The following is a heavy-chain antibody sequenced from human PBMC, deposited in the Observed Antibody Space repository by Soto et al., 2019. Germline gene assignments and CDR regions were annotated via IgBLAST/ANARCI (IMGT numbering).Heavy chain of an antibody. D-gene: IGHD2-2*01. CDR2: IYPTDSHT. CDR3: ARQKEYPSGMDV. Sequence: GESLKISCKGSGYTFTSYSISWVRQMPGKGLEWMGTIYPTDSHTTYSPSFEGHVTISADSSVRTAYLQWGSLKASDTAMYYCARQKEYPSGMDVWGQGTTVTVSS. CDR1: GYTFTSYS. J-gene: IGHJ6*02. V-gene: IGHV5-10-1*01.